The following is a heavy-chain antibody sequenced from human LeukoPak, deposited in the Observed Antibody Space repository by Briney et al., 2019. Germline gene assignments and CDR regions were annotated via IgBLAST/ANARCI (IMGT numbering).Heavy chain of an antibody. J-gene: IGHJ4*02. CDR3: AKTRNRNLEWLLFDY. CDR1: GFTFSSYA. Sequence: GGSLRLSCAASGFTFSSYAMSWVRQAPGKGLEWVSAISGSGGSTYYADSVKGRFTISRDNSKNTLYLQMNSLRAEDTAVYYCAKTRNRNLEWLLFDYWGQGTLVTVSS. CDR2: ISGSGGST. D-gene: IGHD3-3*01. V-gene: IGHV3-23*01.